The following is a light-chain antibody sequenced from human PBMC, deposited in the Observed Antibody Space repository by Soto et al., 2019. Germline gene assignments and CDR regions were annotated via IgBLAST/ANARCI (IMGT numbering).Light chain of an antibody. V-gene: IGKV3-20*01. Sequence: EIVLTQSPGTLSLSPGERATLSCRASQSVSSSYLDWYQQTPGQAPRLLIYGASSRATGIPDRFSGSGSGTDFPLTISRLEPEDFAVYYCQQYGSSQYTFGQGTKLEIK. J-gene: IGKJ2*01. CDR1: QSVSSSY. CDR3: QQYGSSQYT. CDR2: GAS.